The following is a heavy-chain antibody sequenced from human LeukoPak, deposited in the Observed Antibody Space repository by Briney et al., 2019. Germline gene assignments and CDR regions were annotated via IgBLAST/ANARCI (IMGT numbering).Heavy chain of an antibody. Sequence: SETLSLTCAVSGYSISSGYYWGWIRQPPGKGLEWIGSIYHSGNTYYNLSLKSRVTISVDTSKNQFSLKLSSVTAADTAVYYCALVTTGLFDYWGQGTLVTVSS. J-gene: IGHJ4*02. D-gene: IGHD4-17*01. CDR3: ALVTTGLFDY. CDR1: GYSISSGYY. V-gene: IGHV4-38-2*01. CDR2: IYHSGNT.